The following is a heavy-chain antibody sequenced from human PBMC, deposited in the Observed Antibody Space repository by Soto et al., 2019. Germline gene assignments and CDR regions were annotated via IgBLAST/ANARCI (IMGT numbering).Heavy chain of an antibody. CDR3: ARATVGSGSYGFNPYYYYGMDV. Sequence: PGGSLRLSCAASGFTFSSYSMNWVRQAPGKGLEWVSSISSSSYIYYADSVKGRFTISRDNAKNSLYLQMNSLTAEDTAVYYCARATVGSGSYGFNPYYYYGMDVWGQGTTVTVSS. J-gene: IGHJ6*02. D-gene: IGHD3-10*01. CDR2: ISSSSYI. CDR1: GFTFSSYS. V-gene: IGHV3-21*01.